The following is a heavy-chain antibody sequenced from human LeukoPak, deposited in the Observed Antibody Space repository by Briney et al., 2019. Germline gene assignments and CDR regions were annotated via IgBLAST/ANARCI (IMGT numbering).Heavy chain of an antibody. J-gene: IGHJ4*02. CDR2: IYHSGST. D-gene: IGHD4-23*01. Sequence: SETLSLTCAAYGGSFSGYYWSWIRQPPGKGLEWIGYIYHSGSTTYNPSLKSRVTISVDTSKNQFSLKLSSVTAADTAVYYCARHGRWVGPAGYWGQGTLVTVSS. CDR3: ARHGRWVGPAGY. V-gene: IGHV4-59*08. CDR1: GGSFSGYY.